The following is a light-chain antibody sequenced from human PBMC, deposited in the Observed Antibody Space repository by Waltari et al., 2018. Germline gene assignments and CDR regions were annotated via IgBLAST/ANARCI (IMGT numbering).Light chain of an antibody. J-gene: IGKJ1*01. CDR3: LQDSSYPRT. V-gene: IGKV1-6*01. CDR2: ATS. Sequence: AMQITQSPSSLSASVGDRVTITCRASQDIRSDLGWYQQKPGKAPKLLMYATSLLQSGGPSRFSGSGSGTEFTLTISNLQPEDFATDYCLQDSSYPRTFGQGTRVEIK. CDR1: QDIRSD.